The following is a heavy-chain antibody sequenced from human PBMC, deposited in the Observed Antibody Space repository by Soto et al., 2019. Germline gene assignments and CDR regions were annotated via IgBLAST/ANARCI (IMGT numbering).Heavy chain of an antibody. CDR2: ISSSSSTI. J-gene: IGHJ6*02. Sequence: GGSLRLSCAASGFTFSSYSMNWVRQAPGKGLEWVSYISSSSSTIYYADSVKGRFTISRDNAKNSLYLQMNSLRDEDTAVYYCAGWIQLWLDPDGMDVWGQGTTVTVSS. CDR3: AGWIQLWLDPDGMDV. V-gene: IGHV3-48*02. CDR1: GFTFSSYS. D-gene: IGHD5-18*01.